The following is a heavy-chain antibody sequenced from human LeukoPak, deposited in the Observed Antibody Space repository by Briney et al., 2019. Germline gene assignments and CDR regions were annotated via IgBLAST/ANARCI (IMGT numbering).Heavy chain of an antibody. CDR3: SRGDPYYYDNSGFDY. D-gene: IGHD3-22*01. V-gene: IGHV3-49*03. Sequence: GGSLRLSCIASGFTFGDYSMSLFRQAPGKGLEWVAFIRTKTYRGATEYAASVKGRFTISRDDSKNIAYLQMNSLKTEDTALYYCSRGDPYYYDNSGFDYWGQGTLVTVSS. CDR2: IRTKTYRGAT. CDR1: GFTFGDYS. J-gene: IGHJ4*02.